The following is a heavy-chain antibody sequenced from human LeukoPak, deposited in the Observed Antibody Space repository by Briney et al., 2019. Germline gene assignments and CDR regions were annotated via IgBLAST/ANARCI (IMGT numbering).Heavy chain of an antibody. CDR3: ARHLTDHYDSSGYYPDAFQH. V-gene: IGHV4-39*01. J-gene: IGHJ1*01. Sequence: SETLSLTCSVSGGSMSSSSHYWGWVRQPPGKELQWIGSIYYSGSTYYNPSLKSRVTISVDTSKNQFSLKLSSVTAADTAVYYCARHLTDHYDSSGYYPDAFQHWGQGTLVTVSS. CDR2: IYYSGST. CDR1: GGSMSSSSHY. D-gene: IGHD3-22*01.